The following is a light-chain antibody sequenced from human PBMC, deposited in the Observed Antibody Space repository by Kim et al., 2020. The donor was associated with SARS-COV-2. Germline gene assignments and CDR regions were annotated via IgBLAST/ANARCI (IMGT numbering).Light chain of an antibody. CDR2: QDS. V-gene: IGLV3-1*01. CDR1: KLGDKY. J-gene: IGLJ3*02. Sequence: SYELTQPPSVSVSPGQTASITCSGDKLGDKYACWYQQKAGQSPVLVIYQDSKRPSGIPERFSGSNSGNTATLTISGTQAMDEADYYCQAWDSSTAWVFG. CDR3: QAWDSSTAWV.